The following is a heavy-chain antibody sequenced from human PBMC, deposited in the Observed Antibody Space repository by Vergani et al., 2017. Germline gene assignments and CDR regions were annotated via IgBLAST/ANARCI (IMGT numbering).Heavy chain of an antibody. CDR3: ASESAPPLSDTIFGAGRANWFDP. D-gene: IGHD3-3*01. CDR2: IYTSGST. CDR1: GGSISSGSYY. Sequence: QVQLQESGPGLVKPSQTLSLTCTVSGGSISSGSYYWSWIRQPAGKGLEWIGRIYTSGSTNYNPSLKSRVTISVDTSKNQFSLKLSSVTAADTAVYYCASESAPPLSDTIFGAGRANWFDPWGQGTLVTVSS. V-gene: IGHV4-61*02. J-gene: IGHJ5*02.